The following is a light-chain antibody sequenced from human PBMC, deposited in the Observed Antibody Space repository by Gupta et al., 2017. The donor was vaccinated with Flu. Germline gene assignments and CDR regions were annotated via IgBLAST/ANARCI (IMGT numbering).Light chain of an antibody. CDR3: QQRFNWPQT. Sequence: EIVLTQSPATLSVSPGERATLSCRASQSVSYYLAWYQQKPGQAPRLLIYDASNRATGIPARFSGSGSGTDFTLTISSLEPEDFAVYYCQQRFNWPQTFGQGTKVEIK. CDR2: DAS. V-gene: IGKV3-11*01. CDR1: QSVSYY. J-gene: IGKJ1*01.